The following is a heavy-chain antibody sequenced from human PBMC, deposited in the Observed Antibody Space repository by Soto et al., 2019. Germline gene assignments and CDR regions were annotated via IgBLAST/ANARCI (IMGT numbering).Heavy chain of an antibody. Sequence: QVQLVESGGGVVQPGRSLRLSCAASGFTFSSNAMHWVRQAPGKGLEWVAVISHDGSKKYYADSVKGRFTISRDNSKNTLYLQMNSLRAEDTAVYYCAGGAVIWVDYWGQGALVTVSS. D-gene: IGHD2-21*01. V-gene: IGHV3-30-3*01. CDR3: AGGAVIWVDY. CDR2: ISHDGSKK. CDR1: GFTFSSNA. J-gene: IGHJ4*02.